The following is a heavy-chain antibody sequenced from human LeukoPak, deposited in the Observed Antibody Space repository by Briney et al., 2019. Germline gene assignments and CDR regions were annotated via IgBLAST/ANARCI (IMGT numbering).Heavy chain of an antibody. CDR3: AKDWGFDGFYYMDV. Sequence: GGSLRLSCAVSGFTFDDYAMHWVRQAPGKGLEWVSGISWNSGSIGYADSVKGRFTISRDNAKNSLYLQMNSLRAEDTALYYSAKDWGFDGFYYMDVWGKGTTVTVSS. CDR2: ISWNSGSI. V-gene: IGHV3-9*01. D-gene: IGHD3-16*01. J-gene: IGHJ6*03. CDR1: GFTFDDYA.